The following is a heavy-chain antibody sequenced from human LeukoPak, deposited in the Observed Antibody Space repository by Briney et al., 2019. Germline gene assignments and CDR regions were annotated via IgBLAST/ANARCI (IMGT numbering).Heavy chain of an antibody. CDR3: AREAGLGFGESSDYYYYMDV. D-gene: IGHD3-10*01. CDR2: IYYSGST. CDR1: GGSISSSSYY. V-gene: IGHV4-39*07. Sequence: PSETLSLTCTVSGGSISSSSYYWGWIRQPPGKGLEWIGSIYYSGSTYYNPSLKSRVTISVDTSKNQFSLKLSSVTAADTAVYYCAREAGLGFGESSDYYYYMDVWGKGTTVTVSS. J-gene: IGHJ6*03.